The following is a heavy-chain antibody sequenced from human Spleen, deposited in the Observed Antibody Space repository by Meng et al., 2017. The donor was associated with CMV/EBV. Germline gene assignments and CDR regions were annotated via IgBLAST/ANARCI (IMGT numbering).Heavy chain of an antibody. D-gene: IGHD3-3*01. CDR2: IIPILGIA. J-gene: IGHJ6*02. Sequence: SVKVSCKASGGTFSSYTISWVRQAPGQGLEWMGRIIPILGIANYAQKFQGRVTIAADKSTSTAYMELSSLRSEDTAVYYCARGSNITIFGVVIIWSYYYYGMDVWGQGTTVTVSS. CDR1: GGTFSSYT. CDR3: ARGSNITIFGVVIIWSYYYYGMDV. V-gene: IGHV1-69*02.